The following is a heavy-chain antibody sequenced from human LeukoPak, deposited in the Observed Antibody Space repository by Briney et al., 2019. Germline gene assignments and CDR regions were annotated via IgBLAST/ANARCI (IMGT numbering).Heavy chain of an antibody. D-gene: IGHD4-17*01. CDR2: ISWNSGSI. CDR3: AKDLLEGDYPSDAFDI. Sequence: PGRSLRLSCAASGFTFDDYAMHWVRQAPGKGLEWVSGISWNSGSIGYADSVKGRFTISRDNAKNSLYLQMNSLKAEDTALYYCAKDLLEGDYPSDAFDIWGQGTMVTVSS. V-gene: IGHV3-9*01. CDR1: GFTFDDYA. J-gene: IGHJ3*02.